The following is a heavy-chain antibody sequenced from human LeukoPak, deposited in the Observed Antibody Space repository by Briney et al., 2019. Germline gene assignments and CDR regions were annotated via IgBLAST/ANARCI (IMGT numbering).Heavy chain of an antibody. Sequence: GGSLRLSCAASGFTFSTYSMNWVRQAPGKGLEWVSCISSSSSTIYYADSVKGRFTISRDNAKNSLYLQMNSLRAEDTAVYYCARAEVGGSFAVWGEGTMVTVSS. CDR3: ARAEVGGSFAV. V-gene: IGHV3-48*01. J-gene: IGHJ3*01. CDR1: GFTFSTYS. D-gene: IGHD6-19*01. CDR2: ISSSSSTI.